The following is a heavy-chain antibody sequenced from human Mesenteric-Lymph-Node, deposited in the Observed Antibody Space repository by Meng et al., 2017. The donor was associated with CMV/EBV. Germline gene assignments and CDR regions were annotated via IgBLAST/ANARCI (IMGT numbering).Heavy chain of an antibody. Sequence: ASVKVSCKASGYTFTSYDINWVRQATGQGLEWMGWMNPNSGNTGYAQKFQGRVIITRDPSSSTVYMELNSLRSEDTAIYFCARHCVWGYQGESWGQGTLVTVSS. D-gene: IGHD3-16*01. V-gene: IGHV1-8*02. CDR2: MNPNSGNT. CDR3: ARHCVWGYQGES. CDR1: GYTFTSYD. J-gene: IGHJ5*02.